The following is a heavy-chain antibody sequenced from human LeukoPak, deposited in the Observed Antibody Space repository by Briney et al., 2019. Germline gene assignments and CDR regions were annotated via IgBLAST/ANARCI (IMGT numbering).Heavy chain of an antibody. Sequence: PGGSLRLSCAASGFTFSSYAMHWVRQAPGKGLEWVAVISYDGSNKYYADSVKGRFTISRDNSKNTLYLQMNSLRAEDTAVYYCARVIYSGHGDYWGQGTLVTVSS. J-gene: IGHJ4*02. CDR3: ARVIYSGHGDY. CDR1: GFTFSSYA. V-gene: IGHV3-30*04. D-gene: IGHD5-12*01. CDR2: ISYDGSNK.